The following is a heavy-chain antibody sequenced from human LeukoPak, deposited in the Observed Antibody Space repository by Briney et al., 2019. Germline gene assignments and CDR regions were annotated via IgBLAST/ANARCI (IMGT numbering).Heavy chain of an antibody. CDR3: ARVSSVVVAATYYFDY. CDR1: GFTISSNY. CDR2: IYSGGST. J-gene: IGHJ4*02. V-gene: IGHV3-66*01. D-gene: IGHD2-15*01. Sequence: GGSLRLSCAASGFTISSNYMSWVRQAPGKGLEWVSVIYSGGSTYYADSVKGRFTISRDNSKNTLYLQMNSLRAEDTAVYYCARVSSVVVAATYYFDYWGQGTLVTVSS.